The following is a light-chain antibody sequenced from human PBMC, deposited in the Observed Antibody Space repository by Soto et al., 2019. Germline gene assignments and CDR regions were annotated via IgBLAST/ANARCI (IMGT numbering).Light chain of an antibody. CDR2: DVS. CDR3: SSYTSSSTLL. CDR1: SNDIGGYNY. V-gene: IGLV2-14*01. J-gene: IGLJ2*01. Sequence: QSALTQPASVSGSPGQSITFSCTGTSNDIGGYNYVSWYQQHPGKAPKLMIFDVSNRPSGVSYRFSGSKSGNTASLTISGLQAEDEADYYCSSYTSSSTLLFGGRTKLTVL.